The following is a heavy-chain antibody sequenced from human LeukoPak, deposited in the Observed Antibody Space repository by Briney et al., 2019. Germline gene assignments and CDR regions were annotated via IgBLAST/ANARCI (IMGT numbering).Heavy chain of an antibody. CDR3: ARVDDILTGYRGMDV. Sequence: ASVKVSCKASGYTFTSYGISWVRQAPGQGLEWMGWISAYNGNTNYAQKLQSRVTMTTDTSTSTAYMELRSPRSDHTAVYYCARVDDILTGYRGMDVWGQGTTVTVSS. V-gene: IGHV1-18*01. D-gene: IGHD3-9*01. CDR1: GYTFTSYG. J-gene: IGHJ6*02. CDR2: ISAYNGNT.